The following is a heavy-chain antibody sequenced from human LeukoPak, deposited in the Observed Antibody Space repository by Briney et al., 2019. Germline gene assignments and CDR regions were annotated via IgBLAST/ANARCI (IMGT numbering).Heavy chain of an antibody. D-gene: IGHD3-22*01. V-gene: IGHV3-23*01. Sequence: LSGGSLRLSCAASGFTFSSYAMSGVRQAPGKGREWVSAFSGSGGSTYYADSVEGRFAISRDNVKNSLYLRMNRLRAEDTAVYYCASAPRRGYYRWQDAFDLWGQGTRVAVSS. CDR1: GFTFSSYA. CDR3: ASAPRRGYYRWQDAFDL. J-gene: IGHJ3*01. CDR2: FSGSGGST.